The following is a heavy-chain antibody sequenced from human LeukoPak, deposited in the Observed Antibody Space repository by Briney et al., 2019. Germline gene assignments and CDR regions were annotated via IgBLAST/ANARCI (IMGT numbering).Heavy chain of an antibody. V-gene: IGHV4-38-2*02. CDR3: ARGDCAFGSPLHYFDY. CDR1: GYSISSGYY. J-gene: IGHJ4*02. D-gene: IGHD3-16*01. CDR2: IYHSGST. Sequence: SETLSLTCIVSGYSISSGYYWGWIRQPPGKGLEWIGGIYHSGSTYYNPSLKSRVTISVDTSKNQFSLKLSSVTAADTAVYYCARGDCAFGSPLHYFDYRGQGTLVAVSS.